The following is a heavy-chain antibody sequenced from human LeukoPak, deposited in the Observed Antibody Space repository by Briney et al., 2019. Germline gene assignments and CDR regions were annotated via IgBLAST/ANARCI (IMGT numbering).Heavy chain of an antibody. D-gene: IGHD2-2*02. CDR1: GYTFTGHY. V-gene: IGHV1-2*02. CDR2: INPNSGGT. Sequence: GASVKVSCKASGYTFTGHYMHWVRQAPGQGLEWMGWINPNSGGTNYAQKFQGRVTMTRDTSISTAYLELSRLRSDDTAVFYCAREYTVVVPAAIRNSYGMDVWGQGTTVTVSS. CDR3: AREYTVVVPAAIRNSYGMDV. J-gene: IGHJ6*02.